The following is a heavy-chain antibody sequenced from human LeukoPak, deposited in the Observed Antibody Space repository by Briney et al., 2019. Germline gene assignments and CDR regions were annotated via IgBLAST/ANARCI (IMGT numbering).Heavy chain of an antibody. J-gene: IGHJ5*02. CDR2: IDYSGDT. D-gene: IGHD3-9*01. CDR1: GGSISGYY. V-gene: IGHV4-59*08. Sequence: SETLSLTCTDSGGSISGYYWSWIRQPPGKALEWIAYIDYSGDTNSNPSLKSRVTTSVDRSKNQFSLRLNSVTAADTAFYFFSQAEAGIRDLDPWGQGTLVTVSS. CDR3: SQAEAGIRDLDP.